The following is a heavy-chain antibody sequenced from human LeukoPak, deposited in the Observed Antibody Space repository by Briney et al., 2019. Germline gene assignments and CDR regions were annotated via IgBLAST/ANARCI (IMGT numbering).Heavy chain of an antibody. Sequence: PSETLPLTCAVYGGSFSGYYWSWIRQPPGKGLEWIGEINHSGSTNYNPSLKSRVTISVDTSKNQFSLKLSPVTAADTAVYYCARDRAHCSSTSCLNWFDPWGQGTLVTVSS. V-gene: IGHV4-34*01. CDR1: GGSFSGYY. CDR2: INHSGST. D-gene: IGHD2-2*01. CDR3: ARDRAHCSSTSCLNWFDP. J-gene: IGHJ5*02.